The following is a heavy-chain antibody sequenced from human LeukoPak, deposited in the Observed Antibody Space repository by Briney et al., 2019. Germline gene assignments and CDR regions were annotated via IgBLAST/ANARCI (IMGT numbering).Heavy chain of an antibody. D-gene: IGHD3-22*01. CDR3: ATPLDYYDSSGYHQGGD. V-gene: IGHV3-7*03. J-gene: IGHJ4*02. CDR2: IKQDGSQK. Sequence: GGSLRLSCAASGFIFSSYWMSWVRQAPGKGLEWVADIKQDGSQKYYVDSVKGRFTISRDNAKNSLYLQMNGLRAEDTAVYYCATPLDYYDSSGYHQGGDWGQGTLVTVSS. CDR1: GFIFSSYW.